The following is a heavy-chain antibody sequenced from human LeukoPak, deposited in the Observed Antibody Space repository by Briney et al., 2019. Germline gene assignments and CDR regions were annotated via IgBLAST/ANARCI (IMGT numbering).Heavy chain of an antibody. D-gene: IGHD3-22*01. V-gene: IGHV4-59*01. CDR2: IYYSGST. CDR3: ARGSSGYYYG. J-gene: IGHJ4*02. CDR1: GFIFRNYG. Sequence: PGGSLRLSCAASGFIFRNYGMHWVRQPPGKGLEWIGYIYYSGSTNYNPSLKSRVTISVDTSKNQFSLKLSSVTAADTAVYYCARGSSGYYYGWGQGTLVTVSS.